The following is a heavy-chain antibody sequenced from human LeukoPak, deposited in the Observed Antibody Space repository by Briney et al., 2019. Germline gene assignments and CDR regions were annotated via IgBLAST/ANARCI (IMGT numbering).Heavy chain of an antibody. Sequence: GGSLRLSCAASGFTFSSYGMSWVRQAPGKGLEWVSSISSSSSYIYYADSVKGRFTMSRDNAKNSLYLQMNSLRAEDTAVYYCARDQRGSYYGFFDYWGQGTLVTVSS. CDR2: ISSSSSYI. V-gene: IGHV3-21*01. CDR3: ARDQRGSYYGFFDY. J-gene: IGHJ4*02. D-gene: IGHD1-26*01. CDR1: GFTFSSYG.